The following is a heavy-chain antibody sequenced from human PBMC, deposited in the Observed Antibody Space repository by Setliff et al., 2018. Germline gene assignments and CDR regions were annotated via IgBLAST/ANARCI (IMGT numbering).Heavy chain of an antibody. V-gene: IGHV4-31*03. CDR1: GGSISIGAYH. CDR3: ARAPRYFDPTGSYFDF. D-gene: IGHD3-22*01. J-gene: IGHJ4*02. Sequence: SETLSLTCTVSGGSISIGAYHWSWIRRHPGKGLEWIGYIYHSGRTYYNPSLKSRVTISVDTSKNQFSLKLTSVTAADTAVYYCARAPRYFDPTGSYFDFWGQGTLVTVSS. CDR2: IYHSGRT.